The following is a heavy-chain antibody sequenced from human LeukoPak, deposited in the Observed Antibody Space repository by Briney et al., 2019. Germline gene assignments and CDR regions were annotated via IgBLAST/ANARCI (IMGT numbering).Heavy chain of an antibody. Sequence: ASVKVSCKASGYTFTGYYMHWVRQARGQGLEWMGWINPNSGGTNYAQKFQGRVTMTRDTSISTAYMELSRLRSDDTAVYYCARDLGLQLWLVPDYWGQGTLVTVSS. V-gene: IGHV1-2*02. J-gene: IGHJ4*02. D-gene: IGHD5-18*01. CDR2: INPNSGGT. CDR1: GYTFTGYY. CDR3: ARDLGLQLWLVPDY.